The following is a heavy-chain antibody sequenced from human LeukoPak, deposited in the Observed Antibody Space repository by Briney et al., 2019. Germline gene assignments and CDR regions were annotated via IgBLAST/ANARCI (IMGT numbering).Heavy chain of an antibody. CDR3: AAAMSRYYYYGMDV. D-gene: IGHD6-25*01. J-gene: IGHJ6*02. CDR2: ISYDGSNE. Sequence: GGSLRLSCAASGFAFSSAAMSWVRQAPGKGLEWLSVISYDGSNEHFADSVKGRFTISRDNSKDTLYLQMNSLRAEDTAVYYCAAAMSRYYYYGMDVWGLGTTVTVSS. V-gene: IGHV3-30*04. CDR1: GFAFSSAA.